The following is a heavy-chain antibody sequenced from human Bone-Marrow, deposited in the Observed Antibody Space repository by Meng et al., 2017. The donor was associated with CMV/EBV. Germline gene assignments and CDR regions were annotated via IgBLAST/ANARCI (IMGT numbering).Heavy chain of an antibody. J-gene: IGHJ5*02. CDR3: AREIGPLLKRFDP. Sequence: LRRQVSGPGRVKPSGTLSLTCTVSGGSTSSSSYYWGWIRQPPGKGLEWIGSIYYSGSTYYNPSLKSRVTISVDTSKNQFSLKLSSVTAADTAVYYCAREIGPLLKRFDPWGQGTLVTVSS. D-gene: IGHD1-26*01. CDR2: IYYSGST. CDR1: GGSTSSSSYY. V-gene: IGHV4-39*07.